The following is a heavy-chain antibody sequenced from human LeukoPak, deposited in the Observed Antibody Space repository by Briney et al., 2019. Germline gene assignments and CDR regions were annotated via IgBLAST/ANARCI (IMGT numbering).Heavy chain of an antibody. CDR1: GFTFSDYY. J-gene: IGHJ4*02. D-gene: IGHD1-26*01. V-gene: IGHV3-11*01. CDR2: ISSSGSTI. Sequence: PGGSLRLSCAASGFTFSDYYMCWIRQAPGKGLEWVSYISSSGSTIYYADSVKGRFTISRDNAKNSLYLQMNSLRAEDTAVYYCARQVGSISGSYVSYYFDYWGQGTLVTVSS. CDR3: ARQVGSISGSYVSYYFDY.